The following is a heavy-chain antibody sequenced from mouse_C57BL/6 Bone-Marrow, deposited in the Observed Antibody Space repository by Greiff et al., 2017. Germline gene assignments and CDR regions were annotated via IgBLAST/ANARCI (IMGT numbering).Heavy chain of an antibody. V-gene: IGHV5-4*03. CDR3: ASGTAQAL. CDR1: GFTFSSYA. Sequence: EVKLQESGGGLVKPGGSLKLSCAASGFTFSSYAMSWVSQTPEKRLEWVATISDGGRYTYYHDNVKGRFTISVDNAKNHLYLQMSNLKSEDTAMCYFASGTAQALWGQGTTLTVSS. CDR2: ISDGGRYT. J-gene: IGHJ2*01. D-gene: IGHD3-2*02.